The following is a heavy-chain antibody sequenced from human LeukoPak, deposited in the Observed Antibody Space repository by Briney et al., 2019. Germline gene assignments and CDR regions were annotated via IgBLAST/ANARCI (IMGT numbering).Heavy chain of an antibody. CDR3: LGYYYGSGSYYNGGY. Sequence: GGSLRLSCTASGFTFGDYAMSWFRQAPGKGLEWVGFIRSKAYGGTTEYAASVKGRFTISRDDSKSIAYLQMNSLKTEDTAVYYCLGYYYGSGSYYNGGYWGQGTLVTVSS. CDR1: GFTFGDYA. D-gene: IGHD3-10*01. J-gene: IGHJ4*02. CDR2: IRSKAYGGTT. V-gene: IGHV3-49*03.